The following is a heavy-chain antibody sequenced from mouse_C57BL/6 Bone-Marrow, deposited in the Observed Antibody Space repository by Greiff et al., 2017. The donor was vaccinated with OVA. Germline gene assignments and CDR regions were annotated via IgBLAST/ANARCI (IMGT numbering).Heavy chain of an antibody. Sequence: QVQLQQPGAELVKPGASVKLSCKASGYTFTSYWMQWVKQRPGQGLEWIGEIDPADSYTNYNQKFKGKATLTVDTSSSTAYMQLSSLTSEDSAVYYCSNDYGSSPWFAYWGQGTTLTVSS. D-gene: IGHD1-1*01. V-gene: IGHV1-50*01. J-gene: IGHJ2*01. CDR2: IDPADSYT. CDR3: SNDYGSSPWFAY. CDR1: GYTFTSYW.